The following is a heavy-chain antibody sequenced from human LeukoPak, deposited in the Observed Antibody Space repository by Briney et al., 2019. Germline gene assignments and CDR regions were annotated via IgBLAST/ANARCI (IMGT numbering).Heavy chain of an antibody. CDR2: IYYSGST. D-gene: IGHD6-6*01. V-gene: IGHV4-39*01. Sequence: SETLSLTCTVSGGSISSSSYYWGWIRQPPGKGLEWIGSIYYSGSTYYNPSLKSRVTISVDTSKNQFSLKLSSVTAADTAAYYCARHGQLAPIYWGQGTLVTVSS. CDR3: ARHGQLAPIY. CDR1: GGSISSSSYY. J-gene: IGHJ4*02.